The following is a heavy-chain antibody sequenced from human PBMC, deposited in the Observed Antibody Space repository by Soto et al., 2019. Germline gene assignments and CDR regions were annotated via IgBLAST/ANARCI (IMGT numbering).Heavy chain of an antibody. Sequence: SETLSLTCTVSGGSISSGGYYWSWIRQHPWKGLEWIGYIYYSGSTYYNPSLKSRVTISVDTSKNQFSLKLSSVTAADTAVYYCARDRRQQLVSYYYSGMDVWGQGXTVTVSS. CDR1: GGSISSGGYY. J-gene: IGHJ6*02. CDR3: ARDRRQQLVSYYYSGMDV. CDR2: IYYSGST. D-gene: IGHD6-13*01. V-gene: IGHV4-31*03.